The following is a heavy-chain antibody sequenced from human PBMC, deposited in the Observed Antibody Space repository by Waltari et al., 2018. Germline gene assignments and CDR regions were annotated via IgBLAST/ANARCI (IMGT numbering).Heavy chain of an antibody. D-gene: IGHD1-26*01. J-gene: IGHJ4*02. CDR2: IYPGDSDT. CDR1: GYSFTTYW. CDR3: ARPEGEAVGEYYFDY. V-gene: IGHV5-51*01. Sequence: EVQLVQSGAEVKKPGESLKISCKGSGYSFTTYWIAWVRQMPGKGLEWMGIIYPGDSDTRYSPSFQGQVTISADKSISTAYLQWSSLKASDTAMYYCARPEGEAVGEYYFDYWGQGTLVTVSS.